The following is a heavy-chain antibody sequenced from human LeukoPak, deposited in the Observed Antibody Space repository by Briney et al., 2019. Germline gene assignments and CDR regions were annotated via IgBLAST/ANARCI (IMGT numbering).Heavy chain of an antibody. V-gene: IGHV3-7*01. CDR2: IKQDGSEK. D-gene: IGHD3-10*01. CDR3: AREMGLLWFSGYYMDV. CDR1: GFTFSNYW. Sequence: GGSLRLSCAASGFTFSNYWMSWVRQAPGKGLEWVANIKQDGSEKYYVDSVKGRFTISRDNAKNSLYLQMNSLRAEDTAVYYCAREMGLLWFSGYYMDVWGKGTTVTVSS. J-gene: IGHJ6*03.